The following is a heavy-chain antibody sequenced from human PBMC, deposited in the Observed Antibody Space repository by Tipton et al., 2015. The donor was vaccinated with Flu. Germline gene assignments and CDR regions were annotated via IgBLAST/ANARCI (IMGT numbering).Heavy chain of an antibody. CDR1: GDSIGIDYY. CDR2: IHRSGNT. CDR3: ARHRPYGMDV. Sequence: LRLSCSVSGDSIGIDYYWGRIRQLPGKGLEWLGNIHRSGNTYYNSSLKSRVTISLDNSKNQFSLRLVSMTAADTAVYYCARHRPYGMDVWGQGTTVTVSS. J-gene: IGHJ6*02. D-gene: IGHD6-6*01. V-gene: IGHV4-38-2*01.